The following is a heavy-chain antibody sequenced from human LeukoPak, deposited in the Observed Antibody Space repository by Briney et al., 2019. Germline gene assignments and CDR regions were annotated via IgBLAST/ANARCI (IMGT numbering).Heavy chain of an antibody. CDR2: RYYSGST. V-gene: IGHV4-59*01. D-gene: IGHD3-16*01. CDR1: GGSICSYY. J-gene: IGHJ1*01. Sequence: PSETLSLTCSGSGGSICSYYWTWIRQPPGKGLEWIGYRYYSGSTTYNPSLKSRVTISVDTSKSQFSLKLISVTAADTAIYYCARVRGDFETDWGQGTLVTVSS. CDR3: ARVRGDFETD.